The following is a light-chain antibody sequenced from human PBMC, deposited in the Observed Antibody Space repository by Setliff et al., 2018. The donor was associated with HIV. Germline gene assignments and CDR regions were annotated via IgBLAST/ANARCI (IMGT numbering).Light chain of an antibody. CDR2: DNN. CDR3: VVWDDSLNVWL. Sequence: QSVLTQPPSVSGAPGQRVTISCTGSSSNIGSRTVNWYQQVPGTAPKLLIFDNNERPSGVPDRFSASKSGTSASLAISGLQSEDEADYYCVVWDDSLNVWLFGGGTKVTVL. J-gene: IGLJ3*02. V-gene: IGLV1-44*01. CDR1: SSNIGSRT.